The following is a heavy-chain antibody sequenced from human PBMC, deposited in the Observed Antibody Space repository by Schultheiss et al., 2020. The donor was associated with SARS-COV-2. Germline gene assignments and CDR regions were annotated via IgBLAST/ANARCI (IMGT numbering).Heavy chain of an antibody. CDR2: IYHSGST. Sequence: SETLSLTCTVSGGSISSYYWGWIRQPPGKGLEWIGSIYHSGSTYYNPSLKSRVTISVDTSKNQFSLKLSSVTAADTAVYYCARAGYGYGMDVWGQGTTVTVSS. V-gene: IGHV4-39*07. D-gene: IGHD6-13*01. CDR3: ARAGYGYGMDV. CDR1: GGSISSYY. J-gene: IGHJ6*02.